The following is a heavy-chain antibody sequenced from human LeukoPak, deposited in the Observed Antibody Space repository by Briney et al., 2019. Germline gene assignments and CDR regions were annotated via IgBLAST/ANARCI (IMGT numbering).Heavy chain of an antibody. D-gene: IGHD3-10*01. Sequence: ASEKVSCKASGYTFTGYYLHWVRQAPGQGLEWMGWINPNSGGTNYAQKFQGRVTMTRDTSISTAYMELSRLRSDDTAVYYCAREYGTGTYYPLFDYWGQGSLVTVSS. J-gene: IGHJ4*02. CDR1: GYTFTGYY. V-gene: IGHV1-2*02. CDR2: INPNSGGT. CDR3: AREYGTGTYYPLFDY.